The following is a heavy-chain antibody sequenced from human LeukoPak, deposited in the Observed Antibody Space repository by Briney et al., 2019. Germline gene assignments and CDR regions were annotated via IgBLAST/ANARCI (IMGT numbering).Heavy chain of an antibody. Sequence: SETLSLTCTVSGGSISSGSYYWSWIRQPPGKGLEWIGYIYYSGSTNYNPSLKSRVTISVDTSKNQFSLKLSSVTAADTAVYYCARDGPSLTARRAFDIWGQGTMVTVSS. CDR2: IYYSGST. V-gene: IGHV4-61*01. J-gene: IGHJ3*02. CDR1: GGSISSGSYY. CDR3: ARDGPSLTARRAFDI. D-gene: IGHD3-16*01.